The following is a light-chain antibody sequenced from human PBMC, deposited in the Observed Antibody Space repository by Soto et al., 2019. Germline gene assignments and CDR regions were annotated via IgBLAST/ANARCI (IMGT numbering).Light chain of an antibody. CDR2: GAS. CDR3: QQYGSSQWS. J-gene: IGKJ1*01. V-gene: IGKV3-20*01. Sequence: EIVLRQSPATLPLFPGERATLSSRASQMVPRANFAWNQQKPGQAPRLLIYGASNRATGIPGSFSGSGSGTDFTLTISILEPEDFAMYYCQQYGSSQWSFGQGTKGEIK. CDR1: QMVPRAN.